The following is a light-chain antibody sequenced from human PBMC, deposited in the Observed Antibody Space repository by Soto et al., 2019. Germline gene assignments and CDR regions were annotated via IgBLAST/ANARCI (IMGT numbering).Light chain of an antibody. J-gene: IGKJ2*01. CDR3: QQYNSYST. CDR2: DAS. Sequence: DIPMTQSPSTLSASVGDRVTITCRASQSISSWLAWYLQKPGKAPKLLIYDASSLESGVPSRFSGSGSGTVFTLTISSLQPDDFATYYCQQYNSYSTFGQGTKLEIK. CDR1: QSISSW. V-gene: IGKV1-5*01.